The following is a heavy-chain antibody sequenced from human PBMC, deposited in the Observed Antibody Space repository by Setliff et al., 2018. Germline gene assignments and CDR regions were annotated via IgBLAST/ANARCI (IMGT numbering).Heavy chain of an antibody. J-gene: IGHJ4*02. CDR3: ARGERRWLRFSLDY. CDR1: GGSISSHY. CDR2: IHASGST. V-gene: IGHV4-4*07. D-gene: IGHD5-12*01. Sequence: SSETLSLTCTVSGGSISSHYWSWIRQPAGKGLEWIGRIHASGSTNYNPSLKSRVTISLDTSKNQFSLKLSSVTAADTAVYYCARGERRWLRFSLDYWGQGTLVTVSS.